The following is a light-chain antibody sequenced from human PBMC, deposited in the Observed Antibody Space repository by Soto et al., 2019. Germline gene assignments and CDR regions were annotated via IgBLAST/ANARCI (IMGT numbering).Light chain of an antibody. Sequence: QSVLTQPPSVSGSPGQSITISCSGTSSDVGTYNRVSWYQQSPGTAPKLIISEVRNRPSGVPDRFSGAKSGNTASLTIAGFQAEDEADYYCSSYTRGSTVFGGGTQLTVL. V-gene: IGLV2-18*02. J-gene: IGLJ2*01. CDR3: SSYTRGSTV. CDR1: SSDVGTYNR. CDR2: EVR.